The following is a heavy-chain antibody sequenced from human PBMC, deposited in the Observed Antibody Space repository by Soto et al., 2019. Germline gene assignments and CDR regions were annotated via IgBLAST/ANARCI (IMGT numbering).Heavy chain of an antibody. CDR3: AGSPGLSRISGTTLGA. CDR1: GFTFSTYW. CDR2: INGDGSST. V-gene: IGHV3-74*01. J-gene: IGHJ5*01. Sequence: PGGSLRLSCAASGFTFSTYWMHWVRQAPGKGLVWVSRINGDGSSTSYADSVKGRFTISRDNAKNMLYLQVNSLRADDTAVYYCAGSPGLSRISGTTLGAWGQGTLVTVSS. D-gene: IGHD1-7*01.